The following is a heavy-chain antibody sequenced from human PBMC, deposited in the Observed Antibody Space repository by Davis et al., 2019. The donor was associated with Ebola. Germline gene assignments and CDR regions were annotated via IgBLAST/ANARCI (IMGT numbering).Heavy chain of an antibody. J-gene: IGHJ6*02. CDR3: AKEDYSSSSRSDHSYFFGMDV. CDR1: GFTVSSNF. Sequence: GESLKISCATSGFTVSSNFMSWVRQAPGKGLEWVSFIRYDGTDKYNADSVKGRFTISRDNSKNTLYLQMNNLRVEDTAVYYCAKEDYSSSSRSDHSYFFGMDVWGQGTTVSVSS. D-gene: IGHD6-6*01. CDR2: IRYDGTDK. V-gene: IGHV3-30*02.